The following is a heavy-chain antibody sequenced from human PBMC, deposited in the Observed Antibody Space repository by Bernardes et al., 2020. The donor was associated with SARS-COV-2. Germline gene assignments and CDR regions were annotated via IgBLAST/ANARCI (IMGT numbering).Heavy chain of an antibody. D-gene: IGHD2-21*02. J-gene: IGHJ6*02. V-gene: IGHV3-30*18. Sequence: GGSLRLSCAASGFTFSSYGMHWVRQAPGKGLELVAVISYDGNYKYYADSVKGRFTISRDNSMNTLYLQMNSLRGEDTAIYYCAKTVTAYYYSYGMDVWGQGTTVTVSS. CDR1: GFTFSSYG. CDR3: AKTVTAYYYSYGMDV. CDR2: ISYDGNYK.